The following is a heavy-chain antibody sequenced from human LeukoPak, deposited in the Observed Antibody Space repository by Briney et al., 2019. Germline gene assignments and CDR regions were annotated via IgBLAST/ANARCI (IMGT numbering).Heavy chain of an antibody. D-gene: IGHD3-9*01. CDR2: IKGDGSHT. V-gene: IGHV3-74*01. CDR3: VRDWDHFDFDS. Sequence: GGSLRLSCAASGFTFSNYWMHWVRQAPGKGLVWVSRIKGDGSHTIYADSVKGRFTISRDNAKNTLYLQMKSLRAEDTVVYYCVRDWDHFDFDSWGLGTLVTVSS. CDR1: GFTFSNYW. J-gene: IGHJ5*01.